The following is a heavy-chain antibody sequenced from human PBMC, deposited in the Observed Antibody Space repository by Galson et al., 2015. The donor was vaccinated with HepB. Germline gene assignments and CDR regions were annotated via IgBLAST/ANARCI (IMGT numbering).Heavy chain of an antibody. J-gene: IGHJ4*02. CDR3: VRAPYSSGWHYSFDY. CDR1: GFTFSSYG. D-gene: IGHD6-19*01. Sequence: SLRLSCAASGFTFSSYGMHWVRQAPGKGLEWVAVIWYDESNKYYADSVKGRFTISRDNSKNTLYLQMNSLRAEDTAVYYCVRAPYSSGWHYSFDYWGQGTLVTVSS. CDR2: IWYDESNK. V-gene: IGHV3-33*08.